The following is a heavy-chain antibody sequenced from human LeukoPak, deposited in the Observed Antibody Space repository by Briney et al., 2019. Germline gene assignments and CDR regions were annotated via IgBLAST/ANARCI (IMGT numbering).Heavy chain of an antibody. Sequence: PGRSLRLSCAASGFTFSSYAMHWVRQAPGKGLEGGAVISYDGSNKYYADSVKGRFTISRDNSKNTLYLQMNSLRAEDTAVYYCARDAARGWSRDYYYYGMDVWGKGTTVTVSS. J-gene: IGHJ6*04. D-gene: IGHD6-19*01. CDR2: ISYDGSNK. CDR1: GFTFSSYA. CDR3: ARDAARGWSRDYYYYGMDV. V-gene: IGHV3-30*04.